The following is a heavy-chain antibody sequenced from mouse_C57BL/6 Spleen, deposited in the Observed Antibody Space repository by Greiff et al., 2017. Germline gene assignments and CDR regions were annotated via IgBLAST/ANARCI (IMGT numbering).Heavy chain of an antibody. V-gene: IGHV5-9-1*02. CDR1: GFTFSSYA. D-gene: IGHD2-4*01. CDR3: TRVYDYDGGYAMDY. Sequence: EVMLVESGEGLVKPGGSLKLSCAASGFTFSSYAMSWVRQTPEKRLEWVAYISSGGDYIYYAETVKGRFTISRDNARNTLYLQMSSLKSEDTAMYYCTRVYDYDGGYAMDYWGQGTSVTVSS. CDR2: ISSGGDYI. J-gene: IGHJ4*01.